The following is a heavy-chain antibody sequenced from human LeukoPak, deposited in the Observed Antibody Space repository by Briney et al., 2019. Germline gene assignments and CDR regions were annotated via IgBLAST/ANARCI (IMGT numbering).Heavy chain of an antibody. J-gene: IGHJ1*01. V-gene: IGHV4-59*01. Sequence: SETLSLTCTVSGGSTSTYYWNWIRQPPGKGLEWIGYIYHSGSTNYNPSLQSRVTISVDTSKNQFSLNLNSVTAADTAVYYCARGGAARLHFQNWGQGTLVSVSS. CDR3: ARGGAARLHFQN. CDR2: IYHSGST. D-gene: IGHD6-6*01. CDR1: GGSTSTYY.